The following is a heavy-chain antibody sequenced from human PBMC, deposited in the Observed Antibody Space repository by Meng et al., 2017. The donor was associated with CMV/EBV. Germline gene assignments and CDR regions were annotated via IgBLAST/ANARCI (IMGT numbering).Heavy chain of an antibody. Sequence: QLVKHGGGLVQPGGSLRLSFTASGFSVSSNYMSWVRQAPGKGLEWISIIYGSGNTYYGDSVKGRFTISRDNFRNTLYLQMNSLRAEDTAVYYCAREIPQAWASWGQGTLVTVSS. CDR2: IYGSGNT. CDR3: AREIPQAWAS. V-gene: IGHV3-66*01. D-gene: IGHD2-21*01. CDR1: GFSVSSNY. J-gene: IGHJ5*02.